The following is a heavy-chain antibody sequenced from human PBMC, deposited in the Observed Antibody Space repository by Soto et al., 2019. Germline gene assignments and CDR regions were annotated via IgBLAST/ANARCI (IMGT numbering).Heavy chain of an antibody. Sequence: QVQLVQSGAEVKKPGASLKVSCKASGYPFTASGIAWVRQAPGQGLEGMGWVSVYNGHTEYSQKFLGRVAMTTDTSAYTAYLELRSLRSDDAAVDYCARWDDYGAADQYHFDNWGQGTLVTVSS. J-gene: IGHJ4*02. D-gene: IGHD4-17*01. CDR3: ARWDDYGAADQYHFDN. CDR2: VSVYNGHT. V-gene: IGHV1-18*01. CDR1: GYPFTASG.